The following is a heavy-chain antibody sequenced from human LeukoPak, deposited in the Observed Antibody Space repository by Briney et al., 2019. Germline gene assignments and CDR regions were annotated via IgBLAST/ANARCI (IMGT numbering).Heavy chain of an antibody. J-gene: IGHJ3*02. CDR1: GGSISSGGYS. V-gene: IGHV4-30-2*01. D-gene: IGHD3-22*01. CDR2: IYHSGST. CDR3: ARGSTMMDAFDI. Sequence: SETLSLTCTVSGGSISSGGYSWSWIRQPPGKGLEWIGYIYHSGSTYYNPSLKSRVTISVDRSKNQFSLKLSSVTAADTAVYYCARGSTMMDAFDIWGQGTMVTVSS.